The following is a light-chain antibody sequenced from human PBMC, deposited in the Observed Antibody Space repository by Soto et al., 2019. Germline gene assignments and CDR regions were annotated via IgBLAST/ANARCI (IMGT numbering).Light chain of an antibody. J-gene: IGKJ3*01. Sequence: DIQMTQSPSTLSASVGDRVTITCRASQSISTFLNWYQQRTGKAPNLLIYGASTLQSGVPSRFSGGGSGTDFTLTISSLQPEDFATYYCQQSYTTPQSTFGPGTKVDI. CDR3: QQSYTTPQST. V-gene: IGKV1-39*01. CDR1: QSISTF. CDR2: GAS.